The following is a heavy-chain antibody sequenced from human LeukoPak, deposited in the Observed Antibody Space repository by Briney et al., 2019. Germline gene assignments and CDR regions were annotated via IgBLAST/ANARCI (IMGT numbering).Heavy chain of an antibody. D-gene: IGHD3-9*01. CDR3: AKDTGERLGVLTGYYKSRKSYFDY. Sequence: PGGSPRLSCAASGFTFSSYGIHWVRQAPGKGLEWVAFIRYDGSHKYYVDSVKGRFTISRDNSKNTLYLQMRAEDTAVYYCAKDTGERLGVLTGYYKSRKSYFDYWGQGTLVTVSS. CDR2: IRYDGSHK. V-gene: IGHV3-30*02. J-gene: IGHJ4*02. CDR1: GFTFSSYG.